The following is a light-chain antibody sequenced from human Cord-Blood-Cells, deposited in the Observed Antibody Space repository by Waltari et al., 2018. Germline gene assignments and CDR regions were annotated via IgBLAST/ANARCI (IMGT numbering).Light chain of an antibody. CDR3: QQSYSTHT. CDR1: QSISSY. J-gene: IGKJ2*01. Sequence: DIQMTQSPSSLSASVGDSVTITCRARQSISSYLNWYQQKPGKAPKLLIYAASSLQSGVPSRFSGSGSGTDFTLTISSLQPEDFATYYCQQSYSTHTFGQGTKLEIK. V-gene: IGKV1-39*01. CDR2: AAS.